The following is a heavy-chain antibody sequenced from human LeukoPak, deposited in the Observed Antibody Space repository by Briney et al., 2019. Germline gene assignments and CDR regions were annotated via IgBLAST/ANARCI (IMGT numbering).Heavy chain of an antibody. CDR2: INHSGTT. J-gene: IGHJ4*02. Sequence: SETLSLTCAVYRGSFSGYYWTWIRQSPGKGLEWIGEINHSGTTNYNPSLKSRVNISIDTSKNQFSLKLSSVTAADTAVYYCARGPTIDYDILTGYYYFDYWGQRTLVTVSS. CDR1: RGSFSGYY. D-gene: IGHD3-9*01. CDR3: ARGPTIDYDILTGYYYFDY. V-gene: IGHV4-34*01.